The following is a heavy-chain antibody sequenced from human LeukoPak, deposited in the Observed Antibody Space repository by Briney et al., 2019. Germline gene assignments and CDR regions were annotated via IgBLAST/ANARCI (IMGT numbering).Heavy chain of an antibody. CDR1: GGSISSGDYY. Sequence: SETLSLTCTVSGGSISSGDYYWSWIRQPPGKGLEWIGYIYYSGSTYYNPSPKSRVTISADTSKNQFSLKLSSVTAADTAMYYCARCSGSYKYFHHWGQGTLVTVSS. J-gene: IGHJ1*01. CDR2: IYYSGST. V-gene: IGHV4-30-4*01. D-gene: IGHD3-22*01. CDR3: ARCSGSYKYFHH.